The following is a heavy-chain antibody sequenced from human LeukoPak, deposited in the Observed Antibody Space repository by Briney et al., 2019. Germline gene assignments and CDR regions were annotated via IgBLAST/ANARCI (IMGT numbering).Heavy chain of an antibody. V-gene: IGHV4-39*01. D-gene: IGHD3-3*01. Sequence: SETLSLTCIVSGGSISSSGYYWAWVRQPPGKGREWVGSIYYSGTTYYHPSLKGRVTISLDTSRNHFSLKLTSVTAADTAVYFCARHPSGYYDPWGQGTPVTVSS. J-gene: IGHJ5*02. CDR1: GGSISSSGYY. CDR2: IYYSGTT. CDR3: ARHPSGYYDP.